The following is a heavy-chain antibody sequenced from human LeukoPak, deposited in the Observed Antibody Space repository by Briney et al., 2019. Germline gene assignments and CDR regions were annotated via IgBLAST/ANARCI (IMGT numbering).Heavy chain of an antibody. CDR2: ISAYNGNT. Sequence: ASVKVSCKASGYTFTSYGISWVRQAPGQGLEWMGWISAYNGNTNYAQKLQGRVTMTTDTSTSTAYMELRSPRSDDTAVYYCARDQAGVGYDFWSGYYSWFDPWGQGTLVTVSS. V-gene: IGHV1-18*01. CDR3: ARDQAGVGYDFWSGYYSWFDP. J-gene: IGHJ5*02. CDR1: GYTFTSYG. D-gene: IGHD3-3*01.